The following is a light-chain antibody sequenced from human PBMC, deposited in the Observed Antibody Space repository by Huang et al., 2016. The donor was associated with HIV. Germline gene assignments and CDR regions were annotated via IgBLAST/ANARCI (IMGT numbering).Light chain of an antibody. CDR2: DAS. J-gene: IGKJ4*01. CDR3: QQRSAWPLT. Sequence: ELVLTQSPATLSLSPGERATLSCRASQSVRSYLAWYQQKPGQAPRLLIYDASNRATGIPARFSGSGSGTDFTLTISNLQSEDFAGYYCQQRSAWPLTFGGGTKVEI. CDR1: QSVRSY. V-gene: IGKV3-11*01.